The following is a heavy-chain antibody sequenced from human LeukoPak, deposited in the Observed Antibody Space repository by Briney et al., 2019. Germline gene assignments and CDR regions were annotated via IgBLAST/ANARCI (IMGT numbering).Heavy chain of an antibody. CDR3: AKVRTGLTTGGNAFDI. CDR2: VRYDGSNK. Sequence: PGGSLRLSCAASGFSFSTYGMHWVRQAPGKGPEWVAFVRYDGSNKQYADSVMGRFTISRDNSNNTLFLQMNSLRDEDTAVYYCAKVRTGLTTGGNAFDIWGQGTMVTVSS. CDR1: GFSFSTYG. D-gene: IGHD1-1*01. V-gene: IGHV3-30*02. J-gene: IGHJ3*02.